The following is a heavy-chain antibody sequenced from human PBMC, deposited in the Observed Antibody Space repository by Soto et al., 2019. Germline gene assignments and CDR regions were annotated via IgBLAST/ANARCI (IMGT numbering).Heavy chain of an antibody. Sequence: QVLLVQSGAEVERPGASVKVSCKASGYIFTNYPIHWVRQAPGQRLEWMGWINPVNGDTGHSQKFQGRLTITRDTTATTAYMELSSLTSEDTAVYYCAMKDYFTSKNYHFHSWRQGTLVTVSS. CDR3: AMKDYFTSKNYHFHS. V-gene: IGHV1-3*01. CDR2: INPVNGDT. D-gene: IGHD4-17*01. J-gene: IGHJ4*02. CDR1: GYIFTNYP.